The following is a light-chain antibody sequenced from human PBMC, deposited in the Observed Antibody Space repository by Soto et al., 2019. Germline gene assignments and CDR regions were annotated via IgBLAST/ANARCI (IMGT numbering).Light chain of an antibody. V-gene: IGLV1-40*01. CDR2: GNS. J-gene: IGLJ2*01. CDR3: HSCSSGVSSYVV. Sequence: QSVLTQPPSVSGAPGQRVTISCTGSSSNIGAGYYVHWYQQLPGTAPKLIIYGNSNRPSGVPDRLSGSKSGTSASLALTGPQAEDEADAYYHSCSSGVSSYVVFGGGTKLTVL. CDR1: SSNIGAGYY.